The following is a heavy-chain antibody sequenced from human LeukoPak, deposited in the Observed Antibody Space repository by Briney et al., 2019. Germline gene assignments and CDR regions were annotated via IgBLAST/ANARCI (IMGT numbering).Heavy chain of an antibody. V-gene: IGHV4-34*01. J-gene: IGHJ4*01. Sequence: KSSETLSLTFAVYGGSFSGYYWSWIRQPPGKGLEWIGEINHSGSTNYNPSLKSRVTISVDTSKNQFSLKLSSVTAADTAVYYCARGAPNWGSRAYFDYWGQGTLVTVSS. CDR2: INHSGST. CDR3: ARGAPNWGSRAYFDY. CDR1: GGSFSGYY. D-gene: IGHD7-27*01.